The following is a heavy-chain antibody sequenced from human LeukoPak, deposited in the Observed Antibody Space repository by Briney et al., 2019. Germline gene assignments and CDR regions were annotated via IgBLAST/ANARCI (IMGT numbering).Heavy chain of an antibody. CDR1: GGSISIYY. J-gene: IGHJ4*02. CDR3: ARTRRDYGGNLNFDY. Sequence: PSETLSLTCTVSGGSISIYYGSWIRQPPGKGLGWIGYIYYSGSTKYNPCLKSRVTISVDTSKNQFSLKLSSVTDADTAVYYCARTRRDYGGNLNFDYWGQGTLVTVSS. CDR2: IYYSGST. V-gene: IGHV4-59*08. D-gene: IGHD4-17*01.